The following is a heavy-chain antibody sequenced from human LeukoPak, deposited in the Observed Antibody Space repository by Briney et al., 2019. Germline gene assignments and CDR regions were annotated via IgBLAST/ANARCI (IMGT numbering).Heavy chain of an antibody. V-gene: IGHV3-7*03. CDR1: GYTFTSYW. J-gene: IGHJ4*01. CDR2: IKQYRSDT. CDR3: ARERFQYSPSFDS. D-gene: IGHD2-15*01. Sequence: GASLKLSCTASGYTFTSYWISWVRQAPGQGLEWVANIKQYRSDTNYVHSVKGRFTISRDNSTNSVYLQLNSLRSDDTAVYYCARERFQYSPSFDSWGHGKLGTVSS.